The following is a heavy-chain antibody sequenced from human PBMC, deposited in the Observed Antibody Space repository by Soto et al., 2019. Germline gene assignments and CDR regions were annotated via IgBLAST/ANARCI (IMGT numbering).Heavy chain of an antibody. CDR3: ASCTAVKNYYYYYMDV. J-gene: IGHJ6*03. Sequence: EVQLVESGGGLVQPGGSLRLSCAASGFTVSSNYMSWVRQAPGKGLEWVSVIYSGGSTYYADSVKGRFTISRDNSKNTLYLQMNSLRSEDTAVYYGASCTAVKNYYYYYMDVWGKGTTVTVSS. D-gene: IGHD2-8*01. CDR1: GFTVSSNY. CDR2: IYSGGST. V-gene: IGHV3-66*01.